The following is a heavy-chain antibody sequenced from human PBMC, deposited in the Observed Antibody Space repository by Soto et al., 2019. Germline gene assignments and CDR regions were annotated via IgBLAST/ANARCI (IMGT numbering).Heavy chain of an antibody. J-gene: IGHJ4*02. Sequence: ETLSLTCSVSGVSISSSNWWSWVRQPPGMGLEWIGEIYHSGSTNYNPSLKSRVTISVDKSKNQFSLKLSSVTAADTDVYYCARDLRIAVAGYFDYWGQGTLVTVYS. D-gene: IGHD6-19*01. CDR1: GVSISSSNW. CDR3: ARDLRIAVAGYFDY. CDR2: IYHSGST. V-gene: IGHV4-4*02.